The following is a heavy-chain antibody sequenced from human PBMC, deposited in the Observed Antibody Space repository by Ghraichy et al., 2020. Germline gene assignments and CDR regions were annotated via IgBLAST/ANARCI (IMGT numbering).Heavy chain of an antibody. J-gene: IGHJ4*02. V-gene: IGHV3-48*03. Sequence: GGSLRLSCATSGFTFSTYAMNWVRQAPGKGLEWVSYIRSSGSDKYYAESVKGRFTISRDDAKNSLYLQMNSLRAEDTAVYYCASVMTDDAFDYWGQGTLVTVSS. D-gene: IGHD3-16*01. CDR2: IRSSGSDK. CDR3: ASVMTDDAFDY. CDR1: GFTFSTYA.